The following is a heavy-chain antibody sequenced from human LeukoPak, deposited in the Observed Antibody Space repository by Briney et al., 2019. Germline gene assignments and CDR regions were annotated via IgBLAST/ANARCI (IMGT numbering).Heavy chain of an antibody. J-gene: IGHJ5*02. CDR1: GFTFSNAW. CDR3: TYSSSWSGWFDP. D-gene: IGHD6-13*01. V-gene: IGHV3-15*01. Sequence: PGGSLRLSCAASGFTFSNAWMSWVRQAPGKGLEWVGRIKSKTDGGTTDYAAPVKGRFTISRDDSKNTLYLQMNSLETEDTAVYYCTYSSSWSGWFDPWGQGTLVTVSS. CDR2: IKSKTDGGTT.